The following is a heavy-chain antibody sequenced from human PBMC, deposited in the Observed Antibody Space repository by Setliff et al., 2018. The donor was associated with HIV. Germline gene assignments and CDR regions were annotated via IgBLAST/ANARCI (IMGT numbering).Heavy chain of an antibody. CDR2: INPNSGGT. J-gene: IGHJ3*01. D-gene: IGHD2-8*01. Sequence: ASVMVSCKASGYTFTDYYMHWVRQAPGRGLEWMGRINPNSGGTNHAQKFQGRVTMTRDTSSSTAYMELSRLRSDDTAVYYCATKVYCTNGVCLDAFDLWGQGTMVTVS. V-gene: IGHV1-2*06. CDR3: ATKVYCTNGVCLDAFDL. CDR1: GYTFTDYY.